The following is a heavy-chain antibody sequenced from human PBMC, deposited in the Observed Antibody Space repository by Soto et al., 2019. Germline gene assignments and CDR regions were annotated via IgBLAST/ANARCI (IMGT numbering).Heavy chain of an antibody. D-gene: IGHD3-10*01. V-gene: IGHV3-15*01. Sequence: EVQLVESGGGLVEPGGSLRLSCAASGITFSNAWMNWVRKAPGKGLEYIGRIRSKTDGGTTDYAAPVEGRITVSRDDSKNTMYLQRSGVKAEDTAVYYCTTTRPGTIVLDNWGQGTLVSVSS. CDR1: GITFSNAW. J-gene: IGHJ3*02. CDR2: IRSKTDGGTT. CDR3: TTTRPGTIVLDN.